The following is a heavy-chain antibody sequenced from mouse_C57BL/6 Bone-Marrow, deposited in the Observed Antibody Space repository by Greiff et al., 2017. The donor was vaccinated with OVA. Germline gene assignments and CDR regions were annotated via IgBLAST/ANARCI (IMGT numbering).Heavy chain of an antibody. Sequence: EVQLQQSGPELVKPGASVKISCKASGYTFTDYYMNWVKQSHGKSLEWIGDINPNNGGTSYNQKFKGKATLTVDKSSSTAYMELRSLTSEDSAVYYCASRLRRLYYYAMDYWGQGTSVTVSS. D-gene: IGHD2-4*01. V-gene: IGHV1-26*01. CDR3: ASRLRRLYYYAMDY. CDR2: INPNNGGT. J-gene: IGHJ4*01. CDR1: GYTFTDYY.